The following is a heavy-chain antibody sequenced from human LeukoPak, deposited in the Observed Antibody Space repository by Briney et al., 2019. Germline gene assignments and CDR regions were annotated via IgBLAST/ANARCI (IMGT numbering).Heavy chain of an antibody. V-gene: IGHV1-18*03. CDR1: GYTFTSYG. CDR2: ISAYNGNT. J-gene: IGHJ4*02. CDR3: ARAAWIQLLDY. Sequence: GASVKVSCKASGYTFTSYGISCVRQAPGQGLEWMGWISAYNGNTNYAQKLQGRVTMTTDTSTSTAYMELRSLRSDDMAVYYCARAAWIQLLDYWGQGTLVTVSS. D-gene: IGHD5-18*01.